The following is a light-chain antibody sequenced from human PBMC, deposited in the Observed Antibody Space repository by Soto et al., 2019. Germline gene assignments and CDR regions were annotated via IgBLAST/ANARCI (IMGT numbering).Light chain of an antibody. J-gene: IGKJ4*01. V-gene: IGKV1-5*01. CDR1: QSISSW. CDR3: QQYNSYLLT. Sequence: DIQMTQSPSTLSASVGDRVTITCRASQSISSWLAWYQQKPGKATKLLIYDASSLESGVPSRFSGSGAGTEVPLTISSLQPDDFATYAGQQYNSYLLTFGGGTKVEIK. CDR2: DAS.